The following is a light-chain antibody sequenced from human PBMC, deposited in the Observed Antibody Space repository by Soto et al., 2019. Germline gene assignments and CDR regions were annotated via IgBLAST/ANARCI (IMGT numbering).Light chain of an antibody. Sequence: NFMLTQAHSVSESPGKTVTLSCTRSSGSIATYYVQWYQQRPGSAPTTVIYEDKQRPSGVPDRFSGSIDSSSNSASLTISGLQAEDEADYYCSSYSISDTPYVFGGGTKVTVL. CDR2: EDK. V-gene: IGLV6-57*04. CDR1: SGSIATYY. CDR3: SSYSISDTPYV. J-gene: IGLJ1*01.